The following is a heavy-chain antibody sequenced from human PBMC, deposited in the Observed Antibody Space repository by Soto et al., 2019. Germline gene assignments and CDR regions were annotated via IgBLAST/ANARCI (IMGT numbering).Heavy chain of an antibody. J-gene: IGHJ6*02. Sequence: SVKVSCKASGGTFNKFAFSWVRQAPGQGFEWTGGIIPVFRSANYAQRFRGRITITADEYTSTVYLYLNDLRSDDTAVYYCARRYCASDNCPLFYYFVDLWGLGTTVTVSS. D-gene: IGHD2-21*02. CDR1: GGTFNKFA. CDR3: ARRYCASDNCPLFYYFVDL. CDR2: IIPVFRSA. V-gene: IGHV1-69*13.